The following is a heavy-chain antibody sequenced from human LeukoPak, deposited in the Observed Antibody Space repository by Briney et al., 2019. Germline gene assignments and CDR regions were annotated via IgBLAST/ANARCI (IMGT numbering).Heavy chain of an antibody. CDR1: GYTFTSYD. CDR2: MNPSSGNT. CDR3: ARSGYSYGYYYYGMDV. Sequence: ASVKVSCKASGYTFTSYDINWVRQATGQGLEWMGWMNPSSGNTGYAQKFQGRVTMTRNTSISTAYMELSSLRSEDTAVYYCARSGYSYGYYYYGMDVWGQGTTVTVSS. D-gene: IGHD5-18*01. J-gene: IGHJ6*02. V-gene: IGHV1-8*01.